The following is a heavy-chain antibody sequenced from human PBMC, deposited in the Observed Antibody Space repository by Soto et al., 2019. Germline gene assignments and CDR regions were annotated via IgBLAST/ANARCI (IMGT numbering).Heavy chain of an antibody. CDR1: GFTFSSYG. J-gene: IGHJ4*02. CDR3: AKDTLSYSLTLGYFDY. Sequence: GGSLRLSCAASGFTFSSYGMHWVRQAPGKGLEWVAVISYDGSNKYYADSVKGRFTISRDNSKNTLYLQMNSLRAEDTAVYYCAKDTLSYSLTLGYFDYWGQGTLVTVSS. CDR2: ISYDGSNK. V-gene: IGHV3-30*18. D-gene: IGHD3-9*01.